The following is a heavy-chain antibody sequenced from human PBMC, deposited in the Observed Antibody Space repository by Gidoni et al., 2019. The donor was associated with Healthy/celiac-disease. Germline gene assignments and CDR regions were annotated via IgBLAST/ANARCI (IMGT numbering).Heavy chain of an antibody. V-gene: IGHV4-34*01. J-gene: IGHJ6*02. CDR1: GGSFSGYY. Sequence: QVQLQPWGAGLLKPSETLSLTCAVYGGSFSGYYWSWIRQPPGKGLEWIGEINHSGSTNYNPSLKSRVTISVDTSKNQFSLKLSSVTAADTAVYYCARLCSQGHYYYYYGMDVWGQGTTVTVSS. CDR3: ARLCSQGHYYYYYGMDV. CDR2: INHSGST. D-gene: IGHD3-10*02.